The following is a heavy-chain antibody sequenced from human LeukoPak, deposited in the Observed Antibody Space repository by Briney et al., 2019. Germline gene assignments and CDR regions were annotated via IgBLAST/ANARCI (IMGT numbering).Heavy chain of an antibody. CDR1: GGSISNYY. Sequence: SETLSLTCTVSGGSISNYYWSWIRQPPGKGLEWIGSIYYSGSTYYNPSLKSRVTISVDTSKNQFSLKLSSVTAADTAVYYCARLADYYGSGSYYNGPGWFDPWGQGTLVTVSS. CDR3: ARLADYYGSGSYYNGPGWFDP. V-gene: IGHV4-59*08. D-gene: IGHD3-10*01. CDR2: IYYSGST. J-gene: IGHJ5*02.